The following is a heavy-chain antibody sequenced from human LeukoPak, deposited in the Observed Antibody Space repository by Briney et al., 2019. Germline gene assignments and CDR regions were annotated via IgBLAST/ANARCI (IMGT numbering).Heavy chain of an antibody. Sequence: SETLSLTCAVYGVSFSGYYWSWIRQPPGKGLEWIGEINHSGSTNYNPSLKSRVTISVDTSKNQFSLKLSSVTAADTAVYYCARSRGWLQSHPLGYWGQGTLVAVSS. CDR1: GVSFSGYY. CDR3: ARSRGWLQSHPLGY. CDR2: INHSGST. J-gene: IGHJ4*02. V-gene: IGHV4-34*01. D-gene: IGHD5-24*01.